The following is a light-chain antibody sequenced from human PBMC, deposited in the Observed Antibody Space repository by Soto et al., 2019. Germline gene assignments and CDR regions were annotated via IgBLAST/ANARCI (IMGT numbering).Light chain of an antibody. V-gene: IGLV2-14*01. CDR1: SSDVGGYNY. CDR2: DVS. J-gene: IGLJ1*01. Sequence: QSALTQPASVSVSPGQSITISCTGTSSDVGGYNYVSWYQQYPGKAPKLMIYDVSNWPSGVSNRFSGSKSGNTASLTISGLQAEDEADYYCSSYTISNTLVFGSGTKVPVL. CDR3: SSYTISNTLV.